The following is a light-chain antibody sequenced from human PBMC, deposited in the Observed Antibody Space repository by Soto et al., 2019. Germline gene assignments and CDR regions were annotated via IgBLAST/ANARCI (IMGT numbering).Light chain of an antibody. CDR1: QSVSDK. V-gene: IGKV3-15*01. Sequence: IVMTQSPATLSASPGERATLSCRASQSVSDKLAWYQQKPGQAPRLLIYHASARATGIPARFSGSGSGTEFTLTISGLQSNDFAVDYCQQYNNWPSWTFGQGTKVEIK. J-gene: IGKJ1*01. CDR2: HAS. CDR3: QQYNNWPSWT.